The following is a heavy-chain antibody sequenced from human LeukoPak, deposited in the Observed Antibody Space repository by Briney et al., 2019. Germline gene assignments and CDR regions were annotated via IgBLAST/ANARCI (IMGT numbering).Heavy chain of an antibody. CDR2: IIPIFGTA. J-gene: IGHJ4*02. CDR1: GGTFSSSA. Sequence: ASVKVSCKASGGTFSSSAISWVRQAPGQGLEWMGGIIPIFGTANYAQKFQGRVTITADESTSTAYMELSSLRSEDTAVYYCARSNIAAAGKFDYWGQGTLVTVSS. CDR3: ARSNIAAAGKFDY. V-gene: IGHV1-69*13. D-gene: IGHD6-13*01.